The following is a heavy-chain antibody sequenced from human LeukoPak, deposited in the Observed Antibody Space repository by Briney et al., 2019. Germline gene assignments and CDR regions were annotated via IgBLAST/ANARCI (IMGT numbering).Heavy chain of an antibody. J-gene: IGHJ6*03. D-gene: IGHD1-1*01. CDR1: GGSISSYY. V-gene: IGHV4-59*12. Sequence: SETLSLTCNVSGGSISSYYWGWIRQSPGKGLEWLGYIYYTGSTTYNPSLKSRVTMSVDTSRNQLSLKLTSVTAADTAVYYCARTLYKHQNNYFYMDVWGKGTTVTVSS. CDR3: ARTLYKHQNNYFYMDV. CDR2: IYYTGST.